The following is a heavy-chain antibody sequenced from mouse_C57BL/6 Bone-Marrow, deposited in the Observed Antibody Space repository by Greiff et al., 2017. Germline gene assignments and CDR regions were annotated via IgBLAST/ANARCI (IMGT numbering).Heavy chain of an antibody. CDR2: INPYNGGT. J-gene: IGHJ1*03. Sequence: EVQLQQSGPVLVKPGASVKISCKASGYTFTDYYMNWVKQSHGKSLEWIGVINPYNGGTSYNQKFKGKATLTVDKSSSTAYMELNSLTSEDSAVYYCARNLYGSSPYWYFDVWGTGTTVTVSS. CDR1: GYTFTDYY. D-gene: IGHD1-1*01. CDR3: ARNLYGSSPYWYFDV. V-gene: IGHV1-19*01.